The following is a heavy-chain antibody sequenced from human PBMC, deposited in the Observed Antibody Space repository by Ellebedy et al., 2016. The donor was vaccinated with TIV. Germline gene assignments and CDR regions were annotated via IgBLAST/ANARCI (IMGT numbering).Heavy chain of an antibody. V-gene: IGHV3-48*03. Sequence: PGGSLRLSCAASGFTFSSYEMNWVRQAPGKCMAWVSYFRGSASVTAYADSVKGRFTIPRDNARTSLYLQMNSLSVDDTAMYYCARSYGARTSGPWGQGTLVTVSS. J-gene: IGHJ5*02. CDR2: FRGSASVT. D-gene: IGHD3-16*01. CDR1: GFTFSSYE. CDR3: ARSYGARTSGP.